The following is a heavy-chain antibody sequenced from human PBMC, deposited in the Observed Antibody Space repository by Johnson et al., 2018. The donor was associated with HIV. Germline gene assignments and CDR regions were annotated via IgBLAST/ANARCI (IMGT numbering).Heavy chain of an antibody. Sequence: VPPVESTGGLVQPGRSLTLSSSASGFTSSRYRLSWVRQAPGKGLEWVANIKQVGSEQYYVDSVKGRFTISRDNAKNSLYLQMNSLRAEDTAVYYCARDKPIVVVMKSDAFDIWGQGTMVTVSS. V-gene: IGHV3-7*01. CDR2: IKQVGSEQ. CDR3: ARDKPIVVVMKSDAFDI. CDR1: GFTSSRYR. J-gene: IGHJ3*02. D-gene: IGHD3-22*01.